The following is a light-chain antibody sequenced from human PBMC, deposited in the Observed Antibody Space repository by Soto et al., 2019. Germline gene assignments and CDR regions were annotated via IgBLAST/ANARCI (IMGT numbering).Light chain of an antibody. J-gene: IGKJ4*01. CDR3: HQYNTWSPIA. V-gene: IGKV3-15*01. CDR1: QSVSND. CDR2: GAS. Sequence: EIVMTQSPATLSVSPGERATRSCRASQSVSNDLAWYQQKPGQAPRLLIFGASTRATGIPARFSGSGSGTEFTLTISSLQSEDFAVYYCHQYNTWSPIAFGGGTKVETK.